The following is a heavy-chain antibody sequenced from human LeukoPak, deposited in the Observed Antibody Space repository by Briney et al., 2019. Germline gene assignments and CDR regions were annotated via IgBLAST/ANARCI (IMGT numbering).Heavy chain of an antibody. CDR1: GFTFSSYR. CDR2: ITCCRSYL. Sequence: GGPLRLSCAASGFTFSSYRMNWLRQAPGKGLEWVSSITCCRSYLYYAAPEKGRFTISRDNAKDSLYLQMNSLRGEDTAVYYCTRESRSGTVVTFYYYYMDVWGKGTTVTISS. J-gene: IGHJ6*03. V-gene: IGHV3-21*01. D-gene: IGHD4-23*01. CDR3: TRESRSGTVVTFYYYYMDV.